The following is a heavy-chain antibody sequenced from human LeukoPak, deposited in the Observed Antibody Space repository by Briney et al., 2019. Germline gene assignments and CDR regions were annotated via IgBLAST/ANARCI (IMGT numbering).Heavy chain of an antibody. CDR1: GFTFDDYA. D-gene: IGHD3-22*01. CDR2: ISWNSGSI. V-gene: IGHV3-9*01. Sequence: QPGRSLRLSCAASGFTFDDYAMHWVRQAPGKGLEWVSGISWNSGSIGYADSVKGRFTISRDNAKNSLYLQMNSLRAEDTALYYCARGDSSGPHGYFDYWGQGTLVTVSS. J-gene: IGHJ4*02. CDR3: ARGDSSGPHGYFDY.